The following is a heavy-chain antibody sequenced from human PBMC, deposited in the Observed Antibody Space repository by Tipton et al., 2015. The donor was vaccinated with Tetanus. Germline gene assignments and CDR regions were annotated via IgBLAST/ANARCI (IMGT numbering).Heavy chain of an antibody. Sequence: TLSLTCTVSGGSISSSSYYWGWIRQPPGKGLEWIGSIYYSGGTYYNPSLKSRLTISVDTSKNQFSLKLSSVTAADTAVYYCARHVEQLVPYYYYYMDVWGEGTTVTVSS. J-gene: IGHJ6*03. D-gene: IGHD6-6*01. V-gene: IGHV4-39*01. CDR2: IYYSGGT. CDR3: ARHVEQLVPYYYYYMDV. CDR1: GGSISSSSYY.